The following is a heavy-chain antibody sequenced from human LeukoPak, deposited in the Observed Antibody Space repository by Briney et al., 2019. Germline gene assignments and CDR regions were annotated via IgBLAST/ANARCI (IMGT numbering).Heavy chain of an antibody. D-gene: IGHD2-2*01. CDR1: GGSFSGYY. V-gene: IGHV4-34*01. J-gene: IGHJ6*03. Sequence: SETLSLTCAVYGGSFSGYYWSWIRQPPGKGLEWIGEINHSGSTNYNPSLKSRVTISVDTSKNQFSLKLSSVTAADTAVYYCARGLFVVVPAAISHYYHYMDVWGKGTTVTVSS. CDR2: INHSGST. CDR3: ARGLFVVVPAAISHYYHYMDV.